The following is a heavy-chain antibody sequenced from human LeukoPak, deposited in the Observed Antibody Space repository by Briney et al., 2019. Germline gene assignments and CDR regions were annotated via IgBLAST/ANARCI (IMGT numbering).Heavy chain of an antibody. CDR1: GFTFSSYA. CDR3: ASGDRGPYFYCGTFV. V-gene: IGHV3-30-3*01. CDR2: ISYDGSNK. Sequence: GGSLRLSCAASGFTFSSYAMHWVRQAPGKGLEWVAVISYDGSNKYYADSVKGRFTISRDNSRNTLYLQMNSLRAEDTAVYYCASGDRGPYFYCGTFVSGQGAPVSVSS. J-gene: IGHJ6*02.